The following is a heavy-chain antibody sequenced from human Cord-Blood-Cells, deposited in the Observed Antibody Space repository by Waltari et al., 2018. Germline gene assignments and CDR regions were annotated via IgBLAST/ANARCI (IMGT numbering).Heavy chain of an antibody. D-gene: IGHD4-17*01. CDR3: ARGGDYWFDP. Sequence: QVQLQESGPGLVKPSETLSLTCTVSGGSTSSYYWCWIRQPPGKGLEWIGYIYYSGSTNYNPSLKSRVTISVDTSKNQFSLKLSSVTAADTAVYYCARGGDYWFDPWGQGTLVTVSS. V-gene: IGHV4-59*08. J-gene: IGHJ5*02. CDR1: GGSTSSYY. CDR2: IYYSGST.